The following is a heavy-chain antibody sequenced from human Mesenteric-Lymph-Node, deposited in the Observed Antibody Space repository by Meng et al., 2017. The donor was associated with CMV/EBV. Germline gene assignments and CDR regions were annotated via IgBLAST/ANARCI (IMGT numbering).Heavy chain of an antibody. V-gene: IGHV3-23*01. CDR2: ISGDGRKI. CDR3: AKGGTTVKDY. J-gene: IGHJ4*02. CDR1: GFTFSTYA. Sequence: GESLKISCEASGFTFSTYAMNWVRQAPGKGLEWVSAISGDGRKIYYADPVKGRFTISRDNAKNTLYLQMNSLRAEDTAVYYCAKGGTTVKDYWGQGTLVTVSS. D-gene: IGHD4-17*01.